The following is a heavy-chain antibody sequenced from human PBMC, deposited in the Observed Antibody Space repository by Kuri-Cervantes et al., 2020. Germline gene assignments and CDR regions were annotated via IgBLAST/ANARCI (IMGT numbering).Heavy chain of an antibody. Sequence: ASVNVSCKASGYTFTGYYMHWVRQAPGQGLEWMGWINPNSGGTNYAPKFQGRVTMTRDTSISTAYMELRSLRSDDTAVYYCARVSSSWYQTGYYFDFWGQGTLVTVSS. J-gene: IGHJ4*02. CDR2: INPNSGGT. D-gene: IGHD6-13*01. CDR3: ARVSSSWYQTGYYFDF. V-gene: IGHV1-2*02. CDR1: GYTFTGYY.